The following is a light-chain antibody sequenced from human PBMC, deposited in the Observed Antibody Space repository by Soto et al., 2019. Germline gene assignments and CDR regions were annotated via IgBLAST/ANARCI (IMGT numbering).Light chain of an antibody. CDR1: QSINTN. V-gene: IGKV3D-15*01. CDR2: GAS. J-gene: IGKJ5*01. CDR3: QHCNGWSA. Sequence: EIVMTQSPATLSVSPGESATLSCRASQSINTNLGWYQQKPGQAPRLLIYGASTRATGIPARFSGRGSGTEFTLTISSLQSEDFAVNSCQHCNGWSAFGQGTRLEIK.